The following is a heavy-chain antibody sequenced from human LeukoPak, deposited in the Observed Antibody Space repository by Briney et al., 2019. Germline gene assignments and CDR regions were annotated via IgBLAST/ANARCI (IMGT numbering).Heavy chain of an antibody. V-gene: IGHV1-69*05. CDR3: ARVGCSSTSCYDTLWFDP. J-gene: IGHJ5*02. CDR1: GGTFSSYA. CDR2: IIPIFGTA. Sequence: SVKVSCKASGGTFSSYAISWVRQAPGQGLEWMGRIIPIFGTANYAQKFQGRVTITTDESTSTAYMELSSLRSEDAAVYYCARVGCSSTSCYDTLWFDPWGQGTLVTVSS. D-gene: IGHD2-2*01.